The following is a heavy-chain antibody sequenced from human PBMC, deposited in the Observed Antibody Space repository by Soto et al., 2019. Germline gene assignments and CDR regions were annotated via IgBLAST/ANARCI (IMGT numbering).Heavy chain of an antibody. Sequence: EVQLVESGGGLVQPGGSLRLSCAASGFTFSSYWMTWVRQAPGKGLEWVANIKQDGSEKYYVDSVKGRFTISRDNAKNSLYLQMNSLRAEDTAVYSCASVRGSYCFDYWGQGTLVTVSS. V-gene: IGHV3-7*01. CDR3: ASVRGSYCFDY. D-gene: IGHD1-26*01. CDR2: IKQDGSEK. J-gene: IGHJ4*02. CDR1: GFTFSSYW.